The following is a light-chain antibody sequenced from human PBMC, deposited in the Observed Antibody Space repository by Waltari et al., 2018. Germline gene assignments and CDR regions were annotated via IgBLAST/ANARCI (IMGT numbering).Light chain of an antibody. CDR2: PAS. Sequence: DIQMTQSPSSLAASAGDRGPITCRARQTINNYVNWYQQKPGKAPTLLIYPASTLQSGVPSRFSGSGGGTLFTLTISSLQPEDFATYFCHQTFSLPNSFGQGTKVDI. J-gene: IGKJ2*03. CDR1: QTINNY. CDR3: HQTFSLPNS. V-gene: IGKV1-39*01.